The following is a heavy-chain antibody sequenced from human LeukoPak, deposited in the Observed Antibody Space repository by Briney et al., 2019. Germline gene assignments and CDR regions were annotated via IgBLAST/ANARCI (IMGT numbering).Heavy chain of an antibody. D-gene: IGHD6-6*01. CDR3: ARPKLHNGKYSSS. CDR2: IYYSGST. Sequence: SETLSLTCTVSGGSISSSSYYWGWIRQPPGKGLEWIGSIYYSGSTYYNPSLKSRVTISVDTSKNQFSLKLSSVTAADTAVYYCARPKLHNGKYSSSWGQGTLVTVSS. V-gene: IGHV4-39*01. CDR1: GGSISSSSYY. J-gene: IGHJ4*02.